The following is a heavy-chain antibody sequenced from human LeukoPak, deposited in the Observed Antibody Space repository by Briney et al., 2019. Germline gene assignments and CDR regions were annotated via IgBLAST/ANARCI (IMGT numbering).Heavy chain of an antibody. J-gene: IGHJ5*02. CDR3: ARVLREYDRFNWFDP. D-gene: IGHD3-10*01. CDR1: GGTFSSYA. V-gene: IGHV1-69*04. CDR2: IIPILGIA. Sequence: GSSVKVSCTASGGTFSSYAISWVRQAPGQGLEWMGRIIPILGIANYAQKFQGRVTITADKSTSTAYMELSSLRSEDTAVYYCARVLREYDRFNWFDPWGQGTLVTVSS.